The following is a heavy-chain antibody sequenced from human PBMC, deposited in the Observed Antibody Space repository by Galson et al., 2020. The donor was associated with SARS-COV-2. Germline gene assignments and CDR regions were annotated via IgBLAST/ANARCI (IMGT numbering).Heavy chain of an antibody. V-gene: IGHV3-30*04. CDR1: GFTFSSYA. D-gene: IGHD1-26*01. CDR3: ARGGIMGGTIRGVLDI. J-gene: IGHJ3*02. CDR2: ISYDGSNK. Sequence: GESLKISCAASGFTFSSYAMHWVRQAPGKGLEWVAVISYDGSNKYYADSVNGRFTISRDNSKNTLFLQMNSLRAEDTAVYYCARGGIMGGTIRGVLDIWGQGTVVTVSS.